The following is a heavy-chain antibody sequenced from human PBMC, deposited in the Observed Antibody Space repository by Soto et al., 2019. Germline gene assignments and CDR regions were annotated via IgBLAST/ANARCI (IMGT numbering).Heavy chain of an antibody. CDR1: GYTFTSYD. D-gene: IGHD5-18*01. CDR2: MNPNSGNT. CDR3: ARVRAPRGYSYGRYGMDV. Sequence: ASVKVSCKASGYTFTSYDINWVRQATGQGLEWMGWMNPNSGNTGYAQKFQGRVTMTRNTSISTAYMELSSLRSEDTAVYYCARVRAPRGYSYGRYGMDVWGQGTTVSVSS. J-gene: IGHJ6*02. V-gene: IGHV1-8*01.